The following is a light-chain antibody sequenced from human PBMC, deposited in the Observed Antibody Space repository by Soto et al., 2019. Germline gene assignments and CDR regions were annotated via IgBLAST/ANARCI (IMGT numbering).Light chain of an antibody. CDR3: SSYSSTSTPWV. CDR2: EVS. Sequence: QSALTQPASVSGSPGQSITISCTGTSSDVGTYNFVSWYQQHPGKAPKLMIYEVSSRPSGVSNRFSGSKSGNTASLTISGLQAEDEADYYSSSYSSTSTPWVFGGGTKLTVL. V-gene: IGLV2-14*01. J-gene: IGLJ3*02. CDR1: SSDVGTYNF.